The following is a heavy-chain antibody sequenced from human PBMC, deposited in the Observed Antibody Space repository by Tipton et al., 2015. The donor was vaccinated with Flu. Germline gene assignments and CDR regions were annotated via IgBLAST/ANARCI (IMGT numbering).Heavy chain of an antibody. Sequence: SLRLSCAASGFTFSNYWMSWVRQAPGKGLEWVANMKQDGSEGYYVDSVKGRFTISRDNAKNSLYLQMNSLRAEDTAVYYCAKYSGQLAHFDYWGQGTLITVS. D-gene: IGHD6-6*01. J-gene: IGHJ4*02. CDR3: AKYSGQLAHFDY. CDR2: MKQDGSEG. V-gene: IGHV3-7*01. CDR1: GFTFSNYW.